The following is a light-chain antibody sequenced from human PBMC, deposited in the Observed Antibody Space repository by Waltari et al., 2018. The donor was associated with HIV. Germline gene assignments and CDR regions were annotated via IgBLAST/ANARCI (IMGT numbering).Light chain of an antibody. Sequence: SYELTQPPSVSVSPGQTANIICSGNKLGDKNVCWYQLKPGQSPVLIIYQDNRRPSRIPERFSGSNSGNTATLIISGTQAMDEADYYCQAWDSNTVVFGGGTKLTVL. V-gene: IGLV3-1*01. J-gene: IGLJ2*01. CDR1: KLGDKN. CDR3: QAWDSNTVV. CDR2: QDN.